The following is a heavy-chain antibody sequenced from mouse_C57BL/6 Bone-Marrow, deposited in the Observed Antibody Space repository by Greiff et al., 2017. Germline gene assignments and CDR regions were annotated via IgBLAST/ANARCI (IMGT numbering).Heavy chain of an antibody. CDR1: GYTFTSYD. J-gene: IGHJ1*03. CDR3: ARDYGSSYWYFDV. D-gene: IGHD1-1*01. Sequence: VQLQQSGPALVKPGASVKLSCKASGYTFTSYDINWVKQRPGQGLEWMGWSYPRDGRPKFNEKFKGKAPLTVAPYSSTAYMELRSLTSEDSAVYCCARDYGSSYWYFDVWGTGTTVTVSS. CDR2: SYPRDGRP. V-gene: IGHV1-85*01.